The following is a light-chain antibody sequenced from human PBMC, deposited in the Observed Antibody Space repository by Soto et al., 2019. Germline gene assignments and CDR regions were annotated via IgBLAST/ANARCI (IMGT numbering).Light chain of an antibody. CDR1: QSVSSY. CDR3: QKYNNWLRT. J-gene: IGKJ1*01. V-gene: IGKV3-11*01. CDR2: DAS. Sequence: EIVLTRSPATMTLSPGESATLSCRASQSVSSYLAWYQQKPGQAPRLIIYDASNRATGIPDSFSGSGSGTELTLTISSLQSEDFAVYYCQKYNNWLRTCGQGTKGEIK.